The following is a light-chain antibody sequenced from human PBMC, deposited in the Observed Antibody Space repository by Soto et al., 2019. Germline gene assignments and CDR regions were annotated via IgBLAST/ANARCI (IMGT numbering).Light chain of an antibody. Sequence: EIVMTQSPATLSVSPGEGATLSCRASQSISSNLAWYQQKPGQAPRLLIYGASTRATDIPARFSGSGSGTEFSLTISSLQSEDFAFYYCQQYNNWPPITFGQGKRREIK. CDR3: QQYNNWPPIT. V-gene: IGKV3-15*01. J-gene: IGKJ5*01. CDR2: GAS. CDR1: QSISSN.